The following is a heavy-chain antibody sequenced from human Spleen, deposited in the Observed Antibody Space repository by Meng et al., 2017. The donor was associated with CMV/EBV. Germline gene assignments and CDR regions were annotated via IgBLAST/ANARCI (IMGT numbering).Heavy chain of an antibody. Sequence: ASVKVSCKASGYTFTDHYFHWVRQAPGQGLEWMGWIYPNSGGTHYAQKFQGRLTVTRNTSISTAYMELSSLRSEDTAVYYCARTIGILRFLEWSHRKWFDPWGQGTLVTVSS. CDR1: GYTFTDHY. J-gene: IGHJ5*02. V-gene: IGHV1-2*02. CDR3: ARTIGILRFLEWSHRKWFDP. CDR2: IYPNSGGT. D-gene: IGHD3-3*01.